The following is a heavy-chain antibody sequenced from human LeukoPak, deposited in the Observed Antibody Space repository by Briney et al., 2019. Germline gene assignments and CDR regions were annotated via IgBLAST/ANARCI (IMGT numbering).Heavy chain of an antibody. CDR3: ARVPSRYYYGSGSYHSSARFDP. D-gene: IGHD3-10*01. J-gene: IGHJ5*02. V-gene: IGHV4-59*01. CDR2: IYYSGST. CDR1: GGSISSYY. Sequence: SETLSLTCTVSGGSISSYYWSWIRQPPGKGLEWIGYIYYSGSTNYNPSLKSRVTISVDTSKNQFSLKLSSVTAADTAVYYCARVPSRYYYGSGSYHSSARFDPWDQGTLVTVSS.